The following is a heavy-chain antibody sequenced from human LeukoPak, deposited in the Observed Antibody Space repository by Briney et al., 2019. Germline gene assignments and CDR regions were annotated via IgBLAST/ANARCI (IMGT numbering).Heavy chain of an antibody. CDR3: ARVSSSWPYYYYYYGMDV. CDR1: GYTFTSYD. CDR2: MNPNSGNT. J-gene: IGHJ6*02. D-gene: IGHD6-13*01. Sequence: ASVKVSCKASGYTFTSYDINWVRQATGQGLEWMGWMNPNSGNTGYAQKFQGGVTMTRNTSISTAYMELSSLRSEDTAVYYCARVSSSWPYYYYYYGMDVWGQGTTVTVSS. V-gene: IGHV1-8*02.